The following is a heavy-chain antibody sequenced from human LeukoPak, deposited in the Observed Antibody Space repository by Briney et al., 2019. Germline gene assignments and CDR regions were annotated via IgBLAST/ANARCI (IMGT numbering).Heavy chain of an antibody. CDR1: GSSIYDDR. Sequence: PSETLSLTCSVSGSSIYDDRYSWIRQPPGKGLEWIGFVSYRGSAKYNPSLESRVTLSVDTSKKQISLNLKSVTAADTAVYYCGRNFEASSNWYIQYWGQGSLVTVSS. CDR2: VSYRGSA. V-gene: IGHV4-59*12. D-gene: IGHD2-2*01. CDR3: GRNFEASSNWYIQY. J-gene: IGHJ1*01.